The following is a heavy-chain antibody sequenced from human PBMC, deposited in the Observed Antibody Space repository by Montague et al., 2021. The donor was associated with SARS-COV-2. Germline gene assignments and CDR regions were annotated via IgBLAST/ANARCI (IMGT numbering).Heavy chain of an antibody. V-gene: IGHV3-30-3*01. CDR2: ISYAGSNQ. J-gene: IGHJ4*02. Sequence: SLRLSCAASGFTFSSYAMHWVRQAPGKGLEWVAVISYAGSNQYYXDSVKGRFTISRDNSKNTLYLQMNSLRAEDTAVYYCASPRGYYGSGGGFDYWGQGTLVTASS. D-gene: IGHD3-10*01. CDR3: ASPRGYYGSGGGFDY. CDR1: GFTFSSYA.